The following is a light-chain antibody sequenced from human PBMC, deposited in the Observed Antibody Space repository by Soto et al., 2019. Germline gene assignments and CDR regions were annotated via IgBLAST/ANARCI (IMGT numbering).Light chain of an antibody. J-gene: IGLJ2*01. CDR2: VNT. V-gene: IGLV1-40*01. CDR3: QSYDIRLNGLT. Sequence: QSVLTQPPSVSGAPGQRVTFSCTGSDSNNGAGYRVNWYQQIPGTAPKLLVYVNTNRPSGVPDRFSGSTSGTLASLAITGLQAEDEADYYCQSYDIRLNGLTFGLGTKLTVL. CDR1: DSNNGAGYR.